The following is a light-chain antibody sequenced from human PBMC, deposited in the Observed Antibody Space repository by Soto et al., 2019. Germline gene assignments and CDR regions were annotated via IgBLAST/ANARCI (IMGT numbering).Light chain of an antibody. CDR1: QSVSSSY. Sequence: EIVLTQAPGTLSLSTGERATLSCRASQSVSSSYLAWYQQKPGQAPRLLIYGASSSATGIPDRFSGSGSWTDFPLTISILEPEDFSVSSCQQYGRAPLTFGGGTKVSIK. CDR3: QQYGRAPLT. V-gene: IGKV3-20*01. CDR2: GAS. J-gene: IGKJ4*01.